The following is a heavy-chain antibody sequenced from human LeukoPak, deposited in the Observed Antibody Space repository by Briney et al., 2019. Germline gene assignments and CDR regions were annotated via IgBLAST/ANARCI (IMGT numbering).Heavy chain of an antibody. V-gene: IGHV4-31*03. CDR1: GDSISSGGYY. CDR2: IYYTGST. J-gene: IGHJ5*02. CDR3: ARRYDPNWFDP. Sequence: SQTLSLTCTVSGDSISSGGYYWSWLRQLPGQGLEWIGYIYYTGSTYYNPSLKSRVTISVDTSKNQFSLKVSSVTAADTAVYYCARRYDPNWFDPWGQGTLVTVSS. D-gene: IGHD2-2*01.